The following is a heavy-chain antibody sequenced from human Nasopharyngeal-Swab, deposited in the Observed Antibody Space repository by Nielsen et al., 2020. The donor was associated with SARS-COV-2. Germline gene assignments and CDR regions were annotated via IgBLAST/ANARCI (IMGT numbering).Heavy chain of an antibody. CDR1: GFTFRSYA. CDR3: AKDRDSGDDSEEYYHYYGMDV. V-gene: IGHV3-23*01. D-gene: IGHD5-12*01. Sequence: GESLKISCAASGFTFRSYAISWVRQAPRKGLELVSVISGSDHTTYYTDSVRGRFTISKDNSKNTLNLQMNNLRAEDTAIYYCAKDRDSGDDSEEYYHYYGMDVWGQGAPVTVSS. CDR2: ISGSDHTT. J-gene: IGHJ6*02.